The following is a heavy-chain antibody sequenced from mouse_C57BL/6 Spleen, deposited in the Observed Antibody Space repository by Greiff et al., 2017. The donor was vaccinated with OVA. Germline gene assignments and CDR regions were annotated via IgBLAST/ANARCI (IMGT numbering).Heavy chain of an antibody. D-gene: IGHD1-1*01. Sequence: VQLQQPGAELVKPGASVKLSCKASGYTFTSYWMHWVKQRPGQGLAWIGMINPTSGSTNYNEKFKGKATLTVDKSSSTAYMQLSSLTSEDSAVYYGARDYYGSSYAMDYWGQGTSVTVSS. J-gene: IGHJ4*01. V-gene: IGHV1-64*01. CDR1: GYTFTSYW. CDR2: INPTSGST. CDR3: ARDYYGSSYAMDY.